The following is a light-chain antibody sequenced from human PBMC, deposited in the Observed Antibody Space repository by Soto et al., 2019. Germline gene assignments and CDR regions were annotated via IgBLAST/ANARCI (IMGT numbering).Light chain of an antibody. J-gene: IGKJ1*01. CDR1: QSLVHSDGNTY. V-gene: IGKV2-24*01. CDR3: MQLTLFQWT. CDR2: KIS. Sequence: DVVMTQTPLSSPVTLGQPASISCRSSQSLVHSDGNTYLTWLQQRPGQPPRLLIYKISNRFSGVPDRFRGSGAGTKFTLTHSRVEAEYVAVDYCMQLTLFQWTFGQGTKVEIK.